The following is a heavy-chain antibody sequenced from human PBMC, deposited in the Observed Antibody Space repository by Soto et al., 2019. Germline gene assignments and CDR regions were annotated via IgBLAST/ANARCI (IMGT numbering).Heavy chain of an antibody. D-gene: IGHD1-26*01. V-gene: IGHV3-23*01. CDR2: ISGSGGST. CDR3: SYDEVGAVYYYYYGMDV. J-gene: IGHJ6*02. Sequence: GESLMISCASSGFTFSSYAMSWVRQAPGKGLEWVSAISGSGGSTYYADSVKGRFTISRDNSKNTLYLQMNSLRAEDTAVYYCSYDEVGAVYYYYYGMDVWGQGTTVTVSS. CDR1: GFTFSSYA.